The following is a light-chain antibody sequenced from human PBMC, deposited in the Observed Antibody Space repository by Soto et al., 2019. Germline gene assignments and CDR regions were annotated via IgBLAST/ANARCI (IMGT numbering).Light chain of an antibody. CDR1: SGDIGSYNR. Sequence: QSALTQPASVSGSPGQSITISCTGTSGDIGSYNRVSWYQQHPGKAPKLIIYEVTDRPSGVSNRFSGSKSGNTASLTISGIQAEDEAEYYFRSYPNINRGACVFGTGTKGTV. J-gene: IGLJ1*01. V-gene: IGLV2-14*01. CDR3: RSYPNINRGACV. CDR2: EVT.